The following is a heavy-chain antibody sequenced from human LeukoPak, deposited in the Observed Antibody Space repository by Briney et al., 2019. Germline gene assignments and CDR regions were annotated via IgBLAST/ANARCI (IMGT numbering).Heavy chain of an antibody. CDR1: RGSISSGNYY. J-gene: IGHJ5*02. CDR2: FHTRGST. V-gene: IGHV4-61*02. D-gene: IGHD1-26*01. Sequence: SETLSLTCTVSRGSISSGNYYWSWIRQPAGKGLEWIGRFHTRGSTNYNPSLKSRVTISVDTSKNQFSLKLSSVTAADTAVYYCARAPGRGYYAYWFDPWGQGTLVTVSS. CDR3: ARAPGRGYYAYWFDP.